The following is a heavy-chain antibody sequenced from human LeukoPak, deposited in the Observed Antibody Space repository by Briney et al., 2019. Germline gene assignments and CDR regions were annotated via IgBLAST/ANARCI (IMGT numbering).Heavy chain of an antibody. V-gene: IGHV4-34*01. Sequence: SETLSLTCAVYGGSFSGYYWSWVRQPPGKGLEWVGEINHSGSTNYNPSLKRRVTISVDTSKNQFSLKLSSVTAADTAVYYCARLIGDGYNLWGQGTLVTVSS. CDR2: INHSGST. D-gene: IGHD5-24*01. CDR3: ARLIGDGYNL. CDR1: GGSFSGYY. J-gene: IGHJ4*02.